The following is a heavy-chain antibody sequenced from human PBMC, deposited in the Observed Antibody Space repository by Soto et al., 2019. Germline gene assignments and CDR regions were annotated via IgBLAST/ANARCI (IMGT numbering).Heavy chain of an antibody. Sequence: EVQLAESGGGLAQPGGSLRLSCAASGFTLSGYAMDWVRQAPGKGLEYVSGISSNGVGTYYANSVQGRFTISRDTCKNTVYPRWGSLRPEAMAVYYSELRARRHYYSMGVWGKGTTVTVSS. D-gene: IGHD6-6*01. V-gene: IGHV3-64*01. CDR3: ELRARRHYYSMGV. CDR2: ISSNGVGT. CDR1: GFTLSGYA. J-gene: IGHJ6*03.